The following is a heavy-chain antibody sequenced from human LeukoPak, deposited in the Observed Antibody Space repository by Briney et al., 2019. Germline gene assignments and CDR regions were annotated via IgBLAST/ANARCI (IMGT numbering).Heavy chain of an antibody. CDR3: AREDYGGSFDY. D-gene: IGHD4/OR15-4a*01. J-gene: IGHJ4*02. CDR2: IHSGGST. V-gene: IGHV3-53*01. Sequence: GGSLRLSCAAPGFTVSSNYMSWVRQAPGKGLEWVSVIHSGGSTYYADSVKGRFTISRDNSKNTLYLQMNSLRAEDTAVYYCAREDYGGSFDYWGQGTLVTVSS. CDR1: GFTVSSNY.